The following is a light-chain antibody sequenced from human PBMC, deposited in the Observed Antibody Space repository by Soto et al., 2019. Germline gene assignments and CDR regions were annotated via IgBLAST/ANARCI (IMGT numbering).Light chain of an antibody. V-gene: IGKV3-11*01. J-gene: IGKJ4*01. CDR1: QSVASY. CDR3: QQRNNWPALT. CDR2: DAS. Sequence: EIVLTQSPATLSLSPGERATLSCRASQSVASYLTWFQHKPGQAPRLLIYDASERATGIPVRFSGSGSGTDFTLTISSLEPEDFAVYYCQQRNNWPALTFGGGTKVEIK.